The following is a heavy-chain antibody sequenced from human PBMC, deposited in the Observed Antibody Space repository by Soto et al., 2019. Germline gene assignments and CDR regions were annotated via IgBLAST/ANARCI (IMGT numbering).Heavy chain of an antibody. CDR1: GYVFSSSC. D-gene: IGHD2-8*01. V-gene: IGHV1-46*01. CDR2: INPTVGST. J-gene: IGHJ6*02. Sequence: QVQLVQSGAEVKKPGASVKVSCKASGYVFSSSCVHWIRQDPGQGLEWMAMINPTVGSTSYARNFQGRIAVTRDTSTATVYLDLSSLRSADSAIYYCAREVNTVLMPGDTEDYSGLDVWGQGTTVIVSS. CDR3: AREVNTVLMPGDTEDYSGLDV.